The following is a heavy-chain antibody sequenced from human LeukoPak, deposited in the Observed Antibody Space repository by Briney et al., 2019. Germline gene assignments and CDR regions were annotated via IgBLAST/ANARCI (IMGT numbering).Heavy chain of an antibody. J-gene: IGHJ4*02. V-gene: IGHV4-34*01. Sequence: SETLSLTCAVYGGSFSGYYWSWIRQPPGKGLEWIGEINHSGSTNYNPSLKSRVTISVDTSKNQFSLKLSSVTAADTAVYYCARPGGIAAAGFDYWGQGTLVTVSS. CDR1: GGSFSGYY. CDR2: INHSGST. D-gene: IGHD6-13*01. CDR3: ARPGGIAAAGFDY.